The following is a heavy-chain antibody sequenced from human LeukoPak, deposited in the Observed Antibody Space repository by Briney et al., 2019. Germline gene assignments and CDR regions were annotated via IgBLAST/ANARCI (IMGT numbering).Heavy chain of an antibody. Sequence: GGSLRLSCAASGFTFSSYAMHWVRQAPGKGLEYVSAISSNGGSTYYANSVKGRFTISRDNSKNTLYLQMGSLRAEDMAVYYCARSTRYYDFWSGLIRDYYYYYMDVWGKGTTVTVSS. D-gene: IGHD3-3*01. V-gene: IGHV3-64*01. CDR1: GFTFSSYA. CDR3: ARSTRYYDFWSGLIRDYYYYYMDV. J-gene: IGHJ6*03. CDR2: ISSNGGST.